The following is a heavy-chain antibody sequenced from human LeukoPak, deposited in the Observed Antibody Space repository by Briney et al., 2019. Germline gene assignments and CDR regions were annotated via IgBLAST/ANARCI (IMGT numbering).Heavy chain of an antibody. CDR3: ARDRCSGGSCYSDY. J-gene: IGHJ4*02. V-gene: IGHV4-59*01. Sequence: SETLSLTCTVSGGSISSYYWSWIRQPPGKGLEWIGYIYYSGSTNYNPSLKSRVTISVDTSKNQFSLKLSSVTAADTAVYYCARDRCSGGSCYSDYWGQGTLDTVSS. D-gene: IGHD2-15*01. CDR1: GGSISSYY. CDR2: IYYSGST.